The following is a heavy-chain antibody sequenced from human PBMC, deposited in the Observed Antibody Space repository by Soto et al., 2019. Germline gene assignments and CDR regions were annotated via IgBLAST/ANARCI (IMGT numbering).Heavy chain of an antibody. CDR2: VSYTGGRT. V-gene: IGHV3-23*01. D-gene: IGHD2-8*01. J-gene: IGHJ4*02. CDR3: AKLYCTTITCAHFDY. CDR1: GFTFSSYG. Sequence: EVQLLESGGGLVQPGGSLRLSCAASGFTFSSYGMSWVRQAPGKGLEWVSAVSYTGGRTYYADSVQGRFTISRDNPKNTLFLQMDSLSAEDTAIYYCAKLYCTTITCAHFDYWGQGALVTVSS.